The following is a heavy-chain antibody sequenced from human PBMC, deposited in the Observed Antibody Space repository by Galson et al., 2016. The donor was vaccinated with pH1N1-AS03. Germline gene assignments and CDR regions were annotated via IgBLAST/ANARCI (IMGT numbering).Heavy chain of an antibody. CDR3: TTVAGTYYNGAY. CDR1: GFTFATCA. D-gene: IGHD3-10*01. V-gene: IGHV3-23*01. J-gene: IGHJ4*02. CDR2: ISGSGANT. Sequence: SLRLSCAASGFTFATCAMSWVRQAPGKGLEWLSAISGSGANTDYADSVKGRFTISRGNSRNTLYLQMNSLRAEDTAVYYCTTVAGTYYNGAYWGQGSLVTVSS.